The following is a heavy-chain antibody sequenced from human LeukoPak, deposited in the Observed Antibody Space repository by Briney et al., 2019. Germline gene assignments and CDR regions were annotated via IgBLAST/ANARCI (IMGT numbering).Heavy chain of an antibody. V-gene: IGHV4-61*05. CDR1: GGSISSSSYY. CDR2: IYYSGST. D-gene: IGHD6-13*01. CDR3: ARGSIAAAEGSHWFDP. J-gene: IGHJ5*02. Sequence: SETLSLTCTVTGGSISSSSYYWGWIRQPPGKGLEWIGYIYYSGSTYYNPSLKSRVTISVDTSKNQFSLRLNSVTAADTAVYYCARGSIAAAEGSHWFDPWGQGTLVTVSS.